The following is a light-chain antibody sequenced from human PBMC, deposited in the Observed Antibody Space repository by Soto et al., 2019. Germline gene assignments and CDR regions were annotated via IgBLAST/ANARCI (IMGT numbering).Light chain of an antibody. CDR2: KAS. CDR3: QQYNTYSRT. V-gene: IGKV1-5*03. Sequence: DIPMTQSPSTLSASVGDRVTITCRASQSISNWLAWYQQRPGKAPKLLIYKASSLEGGVPSRFSGSGSGTEFNLTISSLQPDDFATYYCQQYNTYSRTFGQGTKVEIK. J-gene: IGKJ1*01. CDR1: QSISNW.